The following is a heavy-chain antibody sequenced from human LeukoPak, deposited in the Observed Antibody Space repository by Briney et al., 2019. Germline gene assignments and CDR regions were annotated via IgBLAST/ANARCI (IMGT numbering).Heavy chain of an antibody. V-gene: IGHV4-34*01. D-gene: IGHD6-19*01. CDR1: GGSFSGYY. Sequence: SETLSLTCAVYGGSFSGYYWSWIRQPPGKGLEWIGEINHSGSTNYNPSLKSRVTISVDTSKNQFSLKLSSVTAEDTAVYYCARVYSSGWRYFDYWGQGTLVTVSS. CDR3: ARVYSSGWRYFDY. J-gene: IGHJ4*02. CDR2: INHSGST.